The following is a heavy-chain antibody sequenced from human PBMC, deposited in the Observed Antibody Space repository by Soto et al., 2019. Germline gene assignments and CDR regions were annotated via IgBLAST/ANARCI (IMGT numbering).Heavy chain of an antibody. Sequence: ASVKVSCKASGYTFTSYGISWVRQAPGQGHEWMGWISAYNGNTNYAQKLQGRVTMTTDTSTSTAYMELRRLRSDDPAVYYCARDRSHYDILTGYYKGLNWFDPGGQGTLVTVSS. D-gene: IGHD3-9*01. CDR2: ISAYNGNT. J-gene: IGHJ5*02. CDR1: GYTFTSYG. V-gene: IGHV1-18*01. CDR3: ARDRSHYDILTGYYKGLNWFDP.